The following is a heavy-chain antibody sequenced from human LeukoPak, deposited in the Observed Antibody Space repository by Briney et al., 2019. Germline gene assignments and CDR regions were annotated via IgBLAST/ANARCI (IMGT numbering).Heavy chain of an antibody. CDR3: AKDLYYYDSSGYNKPSAFDI. CDR2: XSGSGGST. V-gene: IGHV3-23*01. J-gene: IGHJ3*02. CDR1: GFXXSSXX. Sequence: GFXXSSXXXXWVRQAPGKXXXXXSAXSGSGGSTYYSDSVKGRFTISRDNSKNTLYLKMNSLRAEDTAVYYCAKDLYYYDSSGYNKPSAFDIWGQGTMVTVSS. D-gene: IGHD3-22*01.